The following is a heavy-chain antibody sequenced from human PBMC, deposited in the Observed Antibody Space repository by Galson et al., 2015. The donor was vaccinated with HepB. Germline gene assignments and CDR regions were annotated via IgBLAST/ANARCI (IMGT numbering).Heavy chain of an antibody. D-gene: IGHD3-10*01. J-gene: IGHJ5*02. CDR2: IGPSDSYT. CDR1: GYSFTSYW. CDR3: ARHWEHGSGSYVWFDP. V-gene: IGHV5-10-1*01. Sequence: QSGAEVKKPGESLRVSCKGSGYSFTSYWISWVRQMPGKGLEWMGRIGPSDSYTNYSPSFQGHVTISADKSISTAYLQWSSLKASDTAMYYCARHWEHGSGSYVWFDPWGREPWSPSPQ.